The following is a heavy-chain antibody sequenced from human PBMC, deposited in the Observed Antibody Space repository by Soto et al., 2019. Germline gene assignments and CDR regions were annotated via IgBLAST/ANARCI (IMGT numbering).Heavy chain of an antibody. D-gene: IGHD3-22*01. CDR3: ARESGIGVGTKSY. V-gene: IGHV1-18*01. J-gene: IGHJ4*02. CDR1: GYIFSNYG. Sequence: ASVKVSCKASGYIFSNYGISWMRQVPGQGLEWMGWVSVYNGKSNYTQKFQGRVTMTTDTSTNTAYMELRSLRSDDTAVYYCARESGIGVGTKSYCGQGTMVTVYS. CDR2: VSVYNGKS.